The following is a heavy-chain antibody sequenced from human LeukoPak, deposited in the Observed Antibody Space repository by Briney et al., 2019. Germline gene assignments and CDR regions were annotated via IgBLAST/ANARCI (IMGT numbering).Heavy chain of an antibody. D-gene: IGHD6-13*01. CDR1: GYTFTSYG. Sequence: ASVRVSCKASGYTFTSYGISWVRQAPGQGLEWMGWISAYNGNTNYAQKLQGRVTMTTDTSTSTAYMELRSLRSDDTAVYYCARVPPRVAAAYYYYYYGMDVWGQGTTVTVSS. CDR3: ARVPPRVAAAYYYYYYGMDV. J-gene: IGHJ6*02. CDR2: ISAYNGNT. V-gene: IGHV1-18*01.